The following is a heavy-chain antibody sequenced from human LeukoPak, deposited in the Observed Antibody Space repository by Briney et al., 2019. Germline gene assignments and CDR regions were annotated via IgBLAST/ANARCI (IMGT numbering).Heavy chain of an antibody. V-gene: IGHV3-33*01. CDR2: IWYDGSKN. Sequence: ARSLRLSCAASGFTFSNYGMHWVRQAPGKGLEWVAVIWYDGSKNYYADSVKGRFTISRDNSKNTLYLQMNSLRVEDTAVYYCARGDYGYFYGMYVWGQGTTVTVSS. CDR3: ARGDYGYFYGMYV. J-gene: IGHJ6*02. CDR1: GFTFSNYG.